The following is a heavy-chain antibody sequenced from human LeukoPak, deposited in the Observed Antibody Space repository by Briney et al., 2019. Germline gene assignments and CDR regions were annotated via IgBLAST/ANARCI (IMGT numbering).Heavy chain of an antibody. CDR1: GYTFTGYY. CDR3: ARDRPGSIAVAEVLYWLDP. CDR2: INPNSGGT. V-gene: IGHV1-2*02. Sequence: GASVKVSCKASGYTFTGYYMHWVRQAPGQGLEWMGWINPNSGGTNYAQKFQGRVTMTRDTSISTAYMELSRLRSDDTAVYYCARDRPGSIAVAEVLYWLDPWGQGTLVTVSS. D-gene: IGHD6-19*01. J-gene: IGHJ5*02.